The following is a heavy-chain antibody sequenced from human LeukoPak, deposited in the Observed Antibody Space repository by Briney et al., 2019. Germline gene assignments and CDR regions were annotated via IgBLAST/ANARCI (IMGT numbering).Heavy chain of an antibody. D-gene: IGHD6-19*01. CDR1: GFTFSSYD. Sequence: GGSLRLSCAASGFTFSSYDMNWVRQAPGKGLEWVAFIRYDGSYKYYADSVKGRFTISRDNSKNTVYLQMNSLRAEDTAVYYCAKVQDGSFWYEYFQHWGQGTLVTVSS. CDR3: AKVQDGSFWYEYFQH. J-gene: IGHJ1*01. CDR2: IRYDGSYK. V-gene: IGHV3-30*02.